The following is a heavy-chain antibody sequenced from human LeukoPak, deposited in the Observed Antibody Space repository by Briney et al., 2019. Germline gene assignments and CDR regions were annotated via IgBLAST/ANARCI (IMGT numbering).Heavy chain of an antibody. CDR3: AKALDCSGGSCLLGFDY. D-gene: IGHD2-15*01. Sequence: GGSLRLSCAASGFTFSSYAMSRVRQAPGKGLEWVSAISGSGGSTYYADSVKGRFTISRDNSKNTLYLQMNSLRAEDTAVYYCAKALDCSGGSCLLGFDYWGQGTLVTVSS. V-gene: IGHV3-23*01. J-gene: IGHJ4*02. CDR2: ISGSGGST. CDR1: GFTFSSYA.